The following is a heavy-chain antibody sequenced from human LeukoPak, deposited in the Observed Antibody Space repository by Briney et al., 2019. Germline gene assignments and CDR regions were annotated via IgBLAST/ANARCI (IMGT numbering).Heavy chain of an antibody. D-gene: IGHD1-1*01. Sequence: PGGSLRLSCAASGFTFSSYSMSWVRQAPGKGLEWVSSISSSSSYIYYADSVKGRFTISRDNAKNSLYLQMNSLRAEDTAVYYCARDGLRELERTYYYGMDVWGQGTTVTVSS. CDR1: GFTFSSYS. J-gene: IGHJ6*02. V-gene: IGHV3-21*01. CDR3: ARDGLRELERTYYYGMDV. CDR2: ISSSSSYI.